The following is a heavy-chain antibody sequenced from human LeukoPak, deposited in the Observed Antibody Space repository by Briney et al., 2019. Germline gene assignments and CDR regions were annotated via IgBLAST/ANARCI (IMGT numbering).Heavy chain of an antibody. V-gene: IGHV3-66*01. D-gene: IGHD3-22*01. CDR1: GFTVSNKF. CDR2: IYSGGST. J-gene: IGHJ4*02. Sequence: GGSLRLSCAASGFTVSNKFMTWVRQAPGKGLEWVSVIYSGGSTYYADSVKGRFTISRDNSKNTLYLQMNSLRAEDTAVYYCARDTTYYYDSSGYYHLDWGQGTLVAVSS. CDR3: ARDTTYYYDSSGYYHLD.